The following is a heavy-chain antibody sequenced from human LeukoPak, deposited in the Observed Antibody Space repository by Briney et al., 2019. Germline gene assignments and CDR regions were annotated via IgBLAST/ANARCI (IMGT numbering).Heavy chain of an antibody. Sequence: ASVKVSCKASGYTFTSYDINWVRQATGQGLEWMGWMNHNSGNTGYAQKFQGRVTITRNTSISTAYMELSSLSSEDTAVYYCAIYCSSTSCYNRALDYWGQGTLVTVSS. CDR3: AIYCSSTSCYNRALDY. CDR1: GYTFTSYD. J-gene: IGHJ4*02. CDR2: MNHNSGNT. D-gene: IGHD2-2*02. V-gene: IGHV1-8*03.